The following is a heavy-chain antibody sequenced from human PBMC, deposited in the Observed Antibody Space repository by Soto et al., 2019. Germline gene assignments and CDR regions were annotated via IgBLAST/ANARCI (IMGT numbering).Heavy chain of an antibody. V-gene: IGHV1-3*01. D-gene: IGHD5-12*01. Sequence: QVRLVQSGAAVKKPGASVKVSCKASGYTLTSYAMHWVRQAPGQGPEWMGWINAGNGNTKYSQKSQGRVTTTRDTSASTPHVELSSLRSEDTAVYYCARRAAGIVARIYYRMDVWGQGTTVTVSS. CDR3: ARRAAGIVARIYYRMDV. J-gene: IGHJ6*02. CDR1: GYTLTSYA. CDR2: INAGNGNT.